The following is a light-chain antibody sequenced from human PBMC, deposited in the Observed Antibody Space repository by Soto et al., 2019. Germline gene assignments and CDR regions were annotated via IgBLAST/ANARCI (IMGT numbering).Light chain of an antibody. J-gene: IGKJ2*03. CDR2: AAS. CDR3: QQTYSTLYS. V-gene: IGKV1-39*01. CDR1: QSITTS. Sequence: DIQMTQSPSSLSASVGDRVTITCRASQSITTSLNWYQHKPGKAPKLLIYAASSLQSGVPSRFSGSGSGTDFTLTISSLQPEDFATYHCQQTYSTLYSFGQGTKLEIK.